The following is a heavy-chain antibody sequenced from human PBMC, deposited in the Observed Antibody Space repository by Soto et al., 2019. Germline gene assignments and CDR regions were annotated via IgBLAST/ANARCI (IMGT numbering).Heavy chain of an antibody. J-gene: IGHJ4*02. Sequence: VGSLRLSCAASDFDFSSYGIHWVRQAPGKGLEWVAASSYDGRETFYADSAKGRFTVSKEMSKNTAFLQMNALRHEDTAAYFCARDSGWPILNFDNWGQGTPVTVSS. D-gene: IGHD3-10*01. CDR2: SSYDGRET. V-gene: IGHV3-30*03. CDR1: DFDFSSYG. CDR3: ARDSGWPILNFDN.